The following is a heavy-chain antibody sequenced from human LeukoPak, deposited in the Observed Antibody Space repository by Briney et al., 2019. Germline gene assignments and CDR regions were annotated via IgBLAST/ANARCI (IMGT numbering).Heavy chain of an antibody. D-gene: IGHD5-12*01. CDR1: GYATDYY. Sequence: VASVKVSCKASGYATDYYIHWVRQAPGQGLEWMGWINPNSGGTIYARNFRGRVTMTRDTSIATVYLELRSLRSDDAAVYYCAYYDYNICPYWGQGTLVTVSS. CDR3: AYYDYNICPY. J-gene: IGHJ4*02. CDR2: INPNSGGT. V-gene: IGHV1-2*02.